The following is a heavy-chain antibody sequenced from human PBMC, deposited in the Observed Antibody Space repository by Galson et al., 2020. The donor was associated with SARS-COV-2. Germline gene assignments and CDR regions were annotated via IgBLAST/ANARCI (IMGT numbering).Heavy chain of an antibody. Sequence: SVKVSCKASGGTFSTYSISWVRQPPRQGLEWMAGIIPLLGKTNYAQKFHGRLTITADKSTSTAYMELSSLRSEDTAVYYCARDIYCSSTCCSVGLDYYYLDVWGKGTTVTVSS. CDR1: GGTFSTYS. V-gene: IGHV1-69*10. D-gene: IGHD2-2*01. CDR2: IIPLLGKT. CDR3: ARDIYCSSTCCSVGLDYYYLDV. J-gene: IGHJ6*03.